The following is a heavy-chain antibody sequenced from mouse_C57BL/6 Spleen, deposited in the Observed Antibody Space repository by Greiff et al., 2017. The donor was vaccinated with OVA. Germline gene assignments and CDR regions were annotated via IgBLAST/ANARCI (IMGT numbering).Heavy chain of an antibody. J-gene: IGHJ2*01. D-gene: IGHD2-3*01. Sequence: VQLQQPGAELVMPGASVKLSCKASGYTFTSYWMHWVKQRPGQGLEWIGEIDPSDSYTNYNQKFKGKSTLTVDKSSSTAYMQLSSLTSEDSAVYYCARGGWFPYYFDYWGQGTTLTVSS. CDR2: IDPSDSYT. CDR3: ARGGWFPYYFDY. CDR1: GYTFTSYW. V-gene: IGHV1-69*01.